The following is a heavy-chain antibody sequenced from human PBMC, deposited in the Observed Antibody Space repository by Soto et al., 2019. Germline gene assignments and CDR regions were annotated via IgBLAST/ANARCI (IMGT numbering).Heavy chain of an antibody. CDR2: IYPGDSDT. Sequence: PGDSLKISCRTSGTNYWIAWVRQRPGKGLEWLRIIYPGDSDTRYSPSFQGQVTISADKSINTTYLRWSTLKASDSGIYFCARGYYSFWSGPLDYWGQGTLVTVSS. CDR3: ARGYYSFWSGPLDY. J-gene: IGHJ4*02. D-gene: IGHD3-3*01. V-gene: IGHV5-51*01. CDR1: GTNYW.